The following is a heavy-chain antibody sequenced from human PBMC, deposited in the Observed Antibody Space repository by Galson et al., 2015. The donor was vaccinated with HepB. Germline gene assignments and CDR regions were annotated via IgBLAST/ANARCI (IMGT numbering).Heavy chain of an antibody. CDR2: ISYDGSNK. Sequence: SLRLSCAASGFTFSSYAMHWVRQAPGKGLEWVAVISYDGSNKYYADSVKGRFTISRDNSKNTLYLQMNSLRAEDTAVYYCARDRGYSYGFGVLDYWGQGTLVTVSS. J-gene: IGHJ4*02. D-gene: IGHD5-18*01. V-gene: IGHV3-30-3*01. CDR1: GFTFSSYA. CDR3: ARDRGYSYGFGVLDY.